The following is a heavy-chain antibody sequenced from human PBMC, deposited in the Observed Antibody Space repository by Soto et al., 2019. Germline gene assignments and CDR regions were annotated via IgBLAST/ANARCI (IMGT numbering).Heavy chain of an antibody. CDR3: ARDLRYSSSCPEY. D-gene: IGHD6-13*01. CDR1: GYTFTGYY. V-gene: IGHV1-2*02. Sequence: ASVKVSCKASGYTFTGYYMHWLRQAPGQGLEWMGWINPNSGGTNYAQKFQGRVTMTRDTSISTAYMELSRLRSDDTAVYYCARDLRYSSSCPEYWGQGTLVTVSS. CDR2: INPNSGGT. J-gene: IGHJ4*02.